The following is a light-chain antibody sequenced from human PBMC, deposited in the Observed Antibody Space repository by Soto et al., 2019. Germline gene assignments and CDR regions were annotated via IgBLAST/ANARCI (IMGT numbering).Light chain of an antibody. Sequence: QSALTQPRSVSGSPGQSVTISCAGTSSDVGAYNGFSWYQQDTGKVPKLIIYDVTRRPSGVPARFSVSTSGNTAPLTISALHAAEEADYYCCSYAGSDTVVFGGGTKLTVL. CDR2: DVT. V-gene: IGLV2-11*01. CDR1: SSDVGAYNG. J-gene: IGLJ3*02. CDR3: CSYAGSDTVV.